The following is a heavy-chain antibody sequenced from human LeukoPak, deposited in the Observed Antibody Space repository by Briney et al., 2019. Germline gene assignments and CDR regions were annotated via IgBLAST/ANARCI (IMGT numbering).Heavy chain of an antibody. CDR3: ARQIRATVNYMDV. CDR2: IYYSGST. CDR1: GGTISSFY. J-gene: IGHJ6*03. D-gene: IGHD4-11*01. Sequence: SETLSLTCTVSGGTISSFYWSWIRQPPGKGLEWMGCIYYSGSTNYNPSLKSRVTISVDTSKNQFSLKLSSVTAADTAVYYCARQIRATVNYMDVWGKGTTVTVSS. V-gene: IGHV4-59*08.